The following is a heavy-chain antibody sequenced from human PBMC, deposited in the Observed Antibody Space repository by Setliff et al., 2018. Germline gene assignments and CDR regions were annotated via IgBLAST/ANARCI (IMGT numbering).Heavy chain of an antibody. CDR2: IYSIGSA. V-gene: IGHV4-61*02. CDR3: AREPSPSDALDI. CDR1: GGSITSGNNY. Sequence: PSETLSLTCTVSGGSITSGNNYWSWIRQPAGKGLEWIGRIYSIGSATYNPSLKGRVTISLDRSENEFSLNLTPVTAADTAVYFCAREPSPSDALDIWGQGTMVTVSS. J-gene: IGHJ3*02.